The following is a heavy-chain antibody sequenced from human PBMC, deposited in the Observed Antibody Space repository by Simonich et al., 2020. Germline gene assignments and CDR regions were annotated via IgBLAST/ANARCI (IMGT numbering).Heavy chain of an antibody. V-gene: IGHV4-59*08. Sequence: QVQLQASGPGLVKPSETLSLTCTVSGGPNSSYYWNWNRQPPGKGLEWIGYFYYSGSTNSNPSPKSRVTRSVDTSKNQFSLKLSSVTAADTAVYYCARHDRWLQFYFDYWGQGTLVTVSS. CDR1: GGPNSSYY. CDR3: ARHDRWLQFYFDY. J-gene: IGHJ4*02. CDR2: FYYSGST. D-gene: IGHD5-12*01.